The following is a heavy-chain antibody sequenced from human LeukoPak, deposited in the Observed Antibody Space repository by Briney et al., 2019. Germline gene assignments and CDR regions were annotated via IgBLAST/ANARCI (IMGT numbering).Heavy chain of an antibody. V-gene: IGHV4-39*01. D-gene: IGHD2-2*01. CDR2: IYYSGST. J-gene: IGHJ5*02. CDR3: ARQVVVVPAAKGLYYDFWSGLPVYWFDP. CDR1: GGSISSSSYY. Sequence: PSETLSLTCTVSGGSISSSSYYWGWIRQPPWKGLEWIGNIYYSGSTYYNPSLKSRVTISVDTSKNQFSLKLSSVTAADTAVYHCARQVVVVPAAKGLYYDFWSGLPVYWFDPWGQETLVTVSS.